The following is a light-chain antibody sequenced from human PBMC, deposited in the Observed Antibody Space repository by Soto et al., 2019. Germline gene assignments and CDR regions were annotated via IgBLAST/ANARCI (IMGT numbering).Light chain of an antibody. Sequence: QSALTQPASVSGSPGQSIAISCTGTSSDVGGYNFVSWYQHHPGKAPKLMIYDVSYRPSGVSTRFSGPKSGNTASLTISGLQAEDEADYYCTSYTSSSTVVVFGGGTKLTVL. J-gene: IGLJ2*01. CDR3: TSYTSSSTVVV. CDR1: SSDVGGYNF. CDR2: DVS. V-gene: IGLV2-14*01.